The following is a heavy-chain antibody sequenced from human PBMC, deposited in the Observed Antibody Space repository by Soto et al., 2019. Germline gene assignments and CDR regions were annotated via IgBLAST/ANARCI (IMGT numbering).Heavy chain of an antibody. CDR3: AKSSETLHLGELSFDY. Sequence: GGSLRLSCAASGFTFSSYGMHWVRQAPGKGLEWVAVISYDGSNKYYADSVKGRFTISRDNSKNTLYLQMNSLRAEDTAVYYCAKSSETLHLGELSFDYWGQGTLVTVSS. D-gene: IGHD3-16*02. CDR1: GFTFSSYG. CDR2: ISYDGSNK. V-gene: IGHV3-30*18. J-gene: IGHJ4*02.